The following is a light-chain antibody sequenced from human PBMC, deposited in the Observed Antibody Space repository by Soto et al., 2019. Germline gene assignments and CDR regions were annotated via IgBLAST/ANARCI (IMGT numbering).Light chain of an antibody. Sequence: QSALTQPPSASGSPGQSVTISCTGTSSDVGAYKYVSWYQQYPGKAPKLMIYEVSKRPSGVPDRFSGPKSGHTASLTVSGLQAEDEADYYCTSYVGSNIWVFGGGTKLTVL. J-gene: IGLJ3*02. CDR1: SSDVGAYKY. CDR2: EVS. V-gene: IGLV2-8*01. CDR3: TSYVGSNIWV.